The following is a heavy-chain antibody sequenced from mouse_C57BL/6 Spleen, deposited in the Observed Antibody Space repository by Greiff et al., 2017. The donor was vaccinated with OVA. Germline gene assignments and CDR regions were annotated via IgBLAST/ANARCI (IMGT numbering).Heavy chain of an antibody. CDR1: GYTFTDYY. CDR3: ARRGSTTVVATDY. V-gene: IGHV1-26*01. CDR2: INPNNGGT. J-gene: IGHJ2*01. Sequence: EVQLQQSGPELVKPGASVKISCKASGYTFTDYYMNWVKQSHGKSLEWIGDINPNNGGTSYNQKFKGKATLTVDKSSSTAYMELRSLTSEDSAVYFCARRGSTTVVATDYWGQGTTLTVSS. D-gene: IGHD1-1*01.